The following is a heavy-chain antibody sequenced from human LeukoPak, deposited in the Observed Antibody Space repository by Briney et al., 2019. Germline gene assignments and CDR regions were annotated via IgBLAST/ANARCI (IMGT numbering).Heavy chain of an antibody. CDR1: GFTFSSYG. CDR3: AKDMGGFLTGYYSFDY. Sequence: GGSLRLTCAASGFTFSSYGMHWVRQAPGKGLEWVAFIRYDGSNKYYADSVKGRFTISRDNSKNTLYLQMNSLRAEDTAVYYCAKDMGGFLTGYYSFDYWGQGTLVTVSS. D-gene: IGHD3-9*01. J-gene: IGHJ4*02. V-gene: IGHV3-30*02. CDR2: IRYDGSNK.